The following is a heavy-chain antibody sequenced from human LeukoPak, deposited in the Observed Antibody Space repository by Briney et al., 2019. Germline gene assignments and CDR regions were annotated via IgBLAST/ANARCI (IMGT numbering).Heavy chain of an antibody. Sequence: SETLSLTCTVSGGSITTSTYFWGWIRQPPGKGLEWIGTIHYSGSTYYDPSLKSRVTISIDTSKNQFSLKLSSVTAADTAVYYCAREPSGAMVRGVGEFDYWGQGTLVAVSS. V-gene: IGHV4-39*07. CDR3: AREPSGAMVRGVGEFDY. CDR2: IHYSGST. CDR1: GGSITTSTYF. J-gene: IGHJ4*02. D-gene: IGHD3-10*01.